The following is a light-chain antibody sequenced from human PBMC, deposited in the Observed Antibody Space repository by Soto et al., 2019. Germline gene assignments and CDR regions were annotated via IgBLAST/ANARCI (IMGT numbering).Light chain of an antibody. CDR1: QSVSSSY. Sequence: EIVLTQSPGTLSLSPGERATLSCRVSQSVSSSYLAWYQQKPGQPPRLLIYGASSRATGIPDRFSGSGSGTDFTLTISRLEPEDFAVYYCQQYGSSPLTFGGGTKVEIK. V-gene: IGKV3-20*01. CDR3: QQYGSSPLT. CDR2: GAS. J-gene: IGKJ4*01.